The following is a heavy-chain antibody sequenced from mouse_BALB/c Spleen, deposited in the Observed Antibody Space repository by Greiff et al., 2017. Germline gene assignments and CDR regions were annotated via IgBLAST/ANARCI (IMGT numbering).Heavy chain of an antibody. J-gene: IGHJ4*01. Sequence: QVQLQQSGAELVRPGVSVKISCKGSGYTFTDYAMHWVKQSHAKSLEWIGVISTYYGDASYNQKFKGKATMTVDKSSSTAYMELARLTSEDSAIYYCASARSYAMDYWGQGTSVTVSS. CDR3: ASARSYAMDY. D-gene: IGHD3-3*01. V-gene: IGHV1S137*01. CDR2: ISTYYGDA. CDR1: GYTFTDYA.